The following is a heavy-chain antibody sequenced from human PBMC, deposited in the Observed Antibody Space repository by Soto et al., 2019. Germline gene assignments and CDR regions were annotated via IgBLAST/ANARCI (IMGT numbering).Heavy chain of an antibody. CDR3: ARDQSDCSSTSCYMGLFDY. D-gene: IGHD2-2*01. CDR2: IYYSGST. Sequence: PSETLSLTCTVSGGSISSGVYYWIWIRQRPGKGLEWIGYIYYSGSTYYNPSLKSRVTISVDTSKNRFSLKLSSVTAADTAVYYCARDQSDCSSTSCYMGLFDYWGQGTLVTVSS. J-gene: IGHJ4*02. V-gene: IGHV4-31*03. CDR1: GGSISSGVYY.